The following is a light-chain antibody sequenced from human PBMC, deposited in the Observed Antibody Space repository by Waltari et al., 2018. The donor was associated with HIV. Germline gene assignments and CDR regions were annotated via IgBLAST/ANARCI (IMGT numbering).Light chain of an antibody. CDR3: QQRSNWPPVT. J-gene: IGKJ5*01. V-gene: IGKV3-15*01. CDR2: AAS. CDR1: QTVHSN. Sequence: EILMTQSPATLSVSPGGGGTLSCRASQTVHSNLAWFQQKPGQAPRLLIYAASTRATDIPDRFSASGSGTEFTLTISSLEPEDVAVYYCQQRSNWPPVTFGQGTRLEI.